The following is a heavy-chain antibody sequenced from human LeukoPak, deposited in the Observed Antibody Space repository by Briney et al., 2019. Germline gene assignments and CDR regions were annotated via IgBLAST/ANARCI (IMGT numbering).Heavy chain of an antibody. CDR2: IDPNSGGT. CDR1: GYTFTGYY. J-gene: IGHJ4*02. V-gene: IGHV1-2*02. Sequence: SVKVSCKASGYTFTGYYMHWVRQVPGQGLEWMGWIDPNSGGTKYAQKFQGRVTMTRDTSISTAYMELNRLRSDDTAVYYCARVMDREGTNYWGQGTLVTVSS. CDR3: ARVMDREGTNY. D-gene: IGHD1/OR15-1a*01.